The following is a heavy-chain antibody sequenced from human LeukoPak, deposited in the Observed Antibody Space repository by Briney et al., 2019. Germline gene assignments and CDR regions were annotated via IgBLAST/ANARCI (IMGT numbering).Heavy chain of an antibody. J-gene: IGHJ4*02. CDR1: GFSFSGHW. CDR2: ISPTGSTT. D-gene: IGHD5-18*01. Sequence: PGGSLRLPCTASGFSFSGHWMHWARQLPGKGLVWVSRISPTGSTTSYADSVKGRFTVSRDNAKNTLYLQVNNLRAEDTAVYYCARDLAYSRLDYWGLGMLVTVSS. CDR3: ARDLAYSRLDY. V-gene: IGHV3-74*01.